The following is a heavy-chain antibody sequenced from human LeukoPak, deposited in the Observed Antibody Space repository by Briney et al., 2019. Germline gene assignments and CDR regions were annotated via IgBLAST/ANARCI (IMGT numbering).Heavy chain of an antibody. CDR3: ASNVGISSGWYKYFDY. CDR1: GGSISSSSYY. J-gene: IGHJ4*02. V-gene: IGHV4-39*07. CDR2: IYYSGST. D-gene: IGHD6-19*01. Sequence: PSETLSLTCTVSGGSISSSSYYWGWIRQPPGKGLEWIGSIYYSGSTYYNPSLKSRVTISVDKSKNQFSLKLSSVTAADTAVYYCASNVGISSGWYKYFDYWGQGTLVTVSS.